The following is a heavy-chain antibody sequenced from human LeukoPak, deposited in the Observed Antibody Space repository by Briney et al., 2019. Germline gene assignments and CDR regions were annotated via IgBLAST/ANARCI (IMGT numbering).Heavy chain of an antibody. CDR1: GSTFSSYA. Sequence: GRSLRLSCAASGSTFSSYAMHWVRQAPGKGLEWVAVISYDGSNKYYADSVKGRFTISRDNSKNTLYLQMNSLRAEDTAVYYCARSRLLAPWAWGQGTLVTVSS. J-gene: IGHJ4*02. V-gene: IGHV3-30-3*01. D-gene: IGHD3-3*02. CDR3: ARSRLLAPWA. CDR2: ISYDGSNK.